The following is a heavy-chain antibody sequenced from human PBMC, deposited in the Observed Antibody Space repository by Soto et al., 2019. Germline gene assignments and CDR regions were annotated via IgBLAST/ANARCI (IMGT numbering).Heavy chain of an antibody. J-gene: IGHJ5*02. CDR3: ARVGPARYYYDSSGHNWFDP. Sequence: ASVKVSCKASGYTFTGYYMHWVRQAPGQGLEWMGWINPNSGGTNYAQKFQGRVTMTRDTSISTAYMELSRLRSDDTAVYYCARVGPARYYYDSSGHNWFDPGAREPWSPSPQ. CDR2: INPNSGGT. D-gene: IGHD3-22*01. V-gene: IGHV1-2*02. CDR1: GYTFTGYY.